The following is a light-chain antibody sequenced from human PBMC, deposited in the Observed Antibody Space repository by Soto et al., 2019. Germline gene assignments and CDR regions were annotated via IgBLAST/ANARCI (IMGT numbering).Light chain of an antibody. Sequence: EIVLTQSPGTLSLSPGERATLSCRASQSVSSSYLAWYQQKPVQAPRLLIYGASSRATGIPDRFSGSGSGTAFTLTISRLEHKDFAVYYCQQYGSSPLSTFGQGTKLESK. CDR2: GAS. J-gene: IGKJ2*01. CDR1: QSVSSSY. V-gene: IGKV3-20*01. CDR3: QQYGSSPLST.